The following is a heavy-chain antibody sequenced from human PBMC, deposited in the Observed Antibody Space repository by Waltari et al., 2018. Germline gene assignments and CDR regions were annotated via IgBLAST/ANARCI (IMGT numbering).Heavy chain of an antibody. V-gene: IGHV4-34*01. CDR3: VTYDHPCFDP. CDR2: INHSGNS. J-gene: IGHJ5*02. D-gene: IGHD2-21*01. CDR1: GGSFSGYY. Sequence: QVQLHQWGAGLLKPSETLSLTCAVYGGSFSGYYCTWIRQPPGKGLEWIGEINHSGNSNYNPSLKSRATMSVDTSRNQFSLKLSSVTAADTAVYYCVTYDHPCFDPWGQGTLVTVSS.